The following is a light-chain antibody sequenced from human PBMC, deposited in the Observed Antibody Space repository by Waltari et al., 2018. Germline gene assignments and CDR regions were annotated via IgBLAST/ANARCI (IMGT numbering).Light chain of an antibody. Sequence: DIQMTQSPSSLSASVGDRVTITCRASQSISRHLSWYQQQPGEAPKLLIYAATTLHSGVPIRFSGSGSGTDFSLTISGLQPEDLATYSCQQNYNTPRTFGQGTKVEIK. CDR2: AAT. V-gene: IGKV1-39*01. CDR1: QSISRH. CDR3: QQNYNTPRT. J-gene: IGKJ1*01.